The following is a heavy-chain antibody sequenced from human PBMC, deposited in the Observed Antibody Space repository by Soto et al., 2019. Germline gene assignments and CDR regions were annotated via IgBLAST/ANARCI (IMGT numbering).Heavy chain of an antibody. D-gene: IGHD2-2*01. Sequence: GASVKVSCKVSGYTLTELSMHWVRQDPGKGLEWMGGFDPEDGETIYAQKFQGRVTMTEDTSTDTAYMELSSLRSEDTAVYYCATDLEYQLPYNWFDPWGQGTLVTVSS. CDR3: ATDLEYQLPYNWFDP. CDR2: FDPEDGET. CDR1: GYTLTELS. J-gene: IGHJ5*02. V-gene: IGHV1-24*01.